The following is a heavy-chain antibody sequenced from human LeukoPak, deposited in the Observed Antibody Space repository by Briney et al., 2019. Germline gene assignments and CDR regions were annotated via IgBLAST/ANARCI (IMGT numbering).Heavy chain of an antibody. CDR2: TSGSGGST. CDR3: AKFRIVPAEWFDP. D-gene: IGHD2-2*01. J-gene: IGHJ5*02. CDR1: GFTFSSYA. Sequence: GGSLRLSCAASGFTFSSYAMSWVRQAPGKGLEWVSATSGSGGSTYYADSVKGRFTISRDNSKYTLYLQMNSLRGEDTAVYYCAKFRIVPAEWFDPWGQGTLVTVSS. V-gene: IGHV3-23*01.